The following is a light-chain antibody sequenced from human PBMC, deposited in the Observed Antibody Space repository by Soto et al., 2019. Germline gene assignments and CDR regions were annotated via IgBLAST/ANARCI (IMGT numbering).Light chain of an antibody. J-gene: IGKJ1*01. V-gene: IGKV3-20*01. CDR2: DAS. Sequence: EIVLTQSPGALSLSPGESATLSCRASQSVSDTHVAWYQQRPGQAPSLLIYDASSRDIGVPDRFRGSGAGTVCTHTIRGLASEDIVVDVCHQYGMSPKTLGKGTNVDIK. CDR3: HQYGMSPKT. CDR1: QSVSDTH.